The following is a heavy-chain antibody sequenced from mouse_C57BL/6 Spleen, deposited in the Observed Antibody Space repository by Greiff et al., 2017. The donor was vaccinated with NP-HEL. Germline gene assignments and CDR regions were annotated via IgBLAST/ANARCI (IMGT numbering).Heavy chain of an antibody. CDR3: ARSGLRSSYGNAMDY. CDR2: INPNNGGT. CDR1: GYTFTDYN. J-gene: IGHJ4*01. Sequence: VQLQQSGPELVKPGASVKIPCKASGYTFTDYNMDWVKQSHGKSLEWIGDINPNNGGTIYNQKFKGKATLTVDKSSSTAYMELRSLTSEDTAVYYCARSGLRSSYGNAMDYWGQGTSVTVSS. V-gene: IGHV1-18*01. D-gene: IGHD1-1*01.